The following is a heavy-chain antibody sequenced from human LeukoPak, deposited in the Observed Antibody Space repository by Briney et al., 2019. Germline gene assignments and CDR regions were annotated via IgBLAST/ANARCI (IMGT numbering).Heavy chain of an antibody. D-gene: IGHD3-9*01. CDR3: ARDNSVDILTGYYVQYYYYGMDV. CDR1: GFTFSSYS. J-gene: IGHJ6*02. Sequence: RGVSLRLSCAASGFTFSSYSMNWVRQAPGKGLEWVSSISSSSSYRYYADSVKGRFTISRDNAKNSLYLQMNSLRAEDTAVYYCARDNSVDILTGYYVQYYYYGMDVWGQGATVTVSS. CDR2: ISSSSSYR. V-gene: IGHV3-21*01.